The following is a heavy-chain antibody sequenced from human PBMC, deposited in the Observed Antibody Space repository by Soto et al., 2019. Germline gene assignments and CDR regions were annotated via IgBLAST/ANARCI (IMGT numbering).Heavy chain of an antibody. D-gene: IGHD5-18*01. Sequence: QVQLVESGGGVVQPGRSLRLSCAASGFTFSSYAMHWVRQAPGKGLEWVAVISYDGSNKYYADSVKGRFTISRDNSKNTLYLQMNSLRAEDTAVYYCARVDTAMAHDYYYYGMDVWGQGTTVTFSS. CDR3: ARVDTAMAHDYYYYGMDV. CDR1: GFTFSSYA. V-gene: IGHV3-30-3*01. CDR2: ISYDGSNK. J-gene: IGHJ6*02.